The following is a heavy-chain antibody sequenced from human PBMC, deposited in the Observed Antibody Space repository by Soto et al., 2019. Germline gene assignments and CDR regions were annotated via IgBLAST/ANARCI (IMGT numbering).Heavy chain of an antibody. CDR3: VRDRRIYYSDPHDRFLASDYDV. D-gene: IGHD3-22*01. V-gene: IGHV1-69*01. J-gene: IGHJ3*01. CDR2: FIPIFRTL. Sequence: QVQLVQSEAEVKKPGSSVRLSCTASGAIFGSHSFTWLRQAPGQRLEWVGGFIPIFRTLTYTEKFQARIRIAADESTNTVYLGLNSLTSEDTAVYYCVRDRRIYYSDPHDRFLASDYDVWGQGTMVSVSS. CDR1: GAIFGSHS.